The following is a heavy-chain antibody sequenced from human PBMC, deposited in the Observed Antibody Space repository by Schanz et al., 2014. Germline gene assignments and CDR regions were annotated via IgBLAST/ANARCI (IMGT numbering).Heavy chain of an antibody. V-gene: IGHV3-15*01. Sequence: VQLVESGGCVVQPGRSLRLSCAGSGFSFSDYGMHWVRQAPGRGLEYIGRIKTKDEGEVPEYSAPAKGRFTISRDDSRNPFYLQLNSLRTEDTAVYYCATDHLPGLYYLDYWGQGTRVTVSS. J-gene: IGHJ4*02. CDR1: GFSFSDYG. CDR3: ATDHLPGLYYLDY. CDR2: IKTKDEGEVP. D-gene: IGHD3-3*02.